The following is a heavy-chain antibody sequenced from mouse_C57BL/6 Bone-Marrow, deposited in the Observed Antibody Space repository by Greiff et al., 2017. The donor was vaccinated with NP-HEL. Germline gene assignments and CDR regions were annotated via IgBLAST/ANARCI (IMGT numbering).Heavy chain of an antibody. CDR2: ISRGGSYT. CDR1: GFTLSSYG. V-gene: IGHV5-6*02. J-gene: IGHJ3*01. Sequence: DVMLVESGGDLVKPGGSLKLSCAAPGFTLSSYGMSWVRKTPDKRLGWVATISRGGSYTYYPDSVKGRFTISRDNAKNTLYLQMSSLKSEDTAMYYCASPYDYDVAWFAYWGQGTLVTVSA. CDR3: ASPYDYDVAWFAY. D-gene: IGHD2-4*01.